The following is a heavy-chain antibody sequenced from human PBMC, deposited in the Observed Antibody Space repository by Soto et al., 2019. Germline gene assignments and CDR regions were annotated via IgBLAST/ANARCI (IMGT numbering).Heavy chain of an antibody. CDR1: SGSISSYY. J-gene: IGHJ6*03. V-gene: IGHV4-59*01. Sequence: SETLSLTCTVSSGSISSYYWSWIRQPPGKGLEWIGYIYYSGSTNYNPSLKSRVTISVDTSKNQFSLKLSSVTAADTAGYYGGIYGDYEILPDYPHSMDFWGKGTTVTVSS. CDR3: GIYGDYEILPDYPHSMDF. CDR2: IYYSGST. D-gene: IGHD3-9*01.